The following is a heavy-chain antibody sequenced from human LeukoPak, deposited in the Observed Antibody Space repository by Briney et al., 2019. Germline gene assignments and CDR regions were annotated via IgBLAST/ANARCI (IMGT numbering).Heavy chain of an antibody. J-gene: IGHJ4*02. CDR1: GFTFSSYS. V-gene: IGHV3-21*01. Sequence: GGSLRLSCAASGFTFSSYSMNWVRQAPGKGLGWVSYISSSSSYIYYADSVRGRFTISRDNAKNSLYLQMNSLRAEDTAVYYCARDLGVYSGYDSFDYWGQGTLVTVSS. CDR2: ISSSSSYI. D-gene: IGHD5-12*01. CDR3: ARDLGVYSGYDSFDY.